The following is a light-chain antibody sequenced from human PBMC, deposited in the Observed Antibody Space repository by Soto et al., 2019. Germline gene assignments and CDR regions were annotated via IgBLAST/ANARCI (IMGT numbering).Light chain of an antibody. J-gene: IGLJ3*02. CDR1: NNDVGNYKL. CDR3: YSYAGTSTWV. Sequence: QSALTQPASVSESPGQSITISCTGTNNDVGNYKLVSWFQHHLGKAPKLIIYEGTKRPSGVSNRFSASQSGNTASLTISGLQAEDEADYYCYSYAGTSTWVSGGGTKLTVL. CDR2: EGT. V-gene: IGLV2-23*01.